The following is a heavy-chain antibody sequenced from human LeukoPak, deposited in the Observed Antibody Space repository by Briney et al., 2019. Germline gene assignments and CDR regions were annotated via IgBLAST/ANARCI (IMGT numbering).Heavy chain of an antibody. CDR2: ISAYNGNT. CDR3: AREHIFERSRVDY. J-gene: IGHJ4*02. D-gene: IGHD2-21*01. Sequence: GASVKVSCKASGYTFTNYVTNWVRQAPGQGLEWVGWISAYNGNTNYTQKFQGRLTITMDTSTSTAYMELRSLRSDDTAVYFCAREHIFERSRVDYWGQGTLVTVSS. CDR1: GYTFTNYV. V-gene: IGHV1-18*04.